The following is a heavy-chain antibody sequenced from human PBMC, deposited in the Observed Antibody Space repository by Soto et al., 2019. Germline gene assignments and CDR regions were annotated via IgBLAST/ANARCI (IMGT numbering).Heavy chain of an antibody. CDR3: ARVGGSSFGYFDY. V-gene: IGHV4-59*01. D-gene: IGHD5-18*01. J-gene: IGHJ4*02. CDR1: GGSIISYY. Sequence: SEPLSLTCTVSGGSIISYYWSWSRQPPGKGLEWIGYISNSGSANYNPSLKSRVTMSVDTSKSQFSLRLSSVTAAATAVYYCARVGGSSFGYFDYWGQGSLVTVSS. CDR2: ISNSGSA.